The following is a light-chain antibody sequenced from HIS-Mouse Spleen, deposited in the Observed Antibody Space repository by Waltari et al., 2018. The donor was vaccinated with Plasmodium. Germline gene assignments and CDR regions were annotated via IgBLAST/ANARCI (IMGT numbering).Light chain of an antibody. CDR3: QQSYSTWT. V-gene: IGKV1-39*01. J-gene: IGKJ1*01. Sequence: DIQMTQSPSSLSASVGDRVTITCRASQSISNHLNWYQQKPGKAPKFLIYASSTLQSGVPSRFSGIGSGTDFTLTISSLQPEDFATYYCQQSYSTWTFGQGTKVEIK. CDR2: ASS. CDR1: QSISNH.